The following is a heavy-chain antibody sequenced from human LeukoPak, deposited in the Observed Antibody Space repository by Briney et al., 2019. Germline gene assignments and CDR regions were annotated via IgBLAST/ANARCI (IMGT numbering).Heavy chain of an antibody. CDR3: ARDPQL. CDR2: INPNSGGT. D-gene: IGHD1-1*01. V-gene: IGHV1-2*02. CDR1: GYTSTGYY. J-gene: IGHJ4*02. Sequence: GASVKVSCKASGYTSTGYYMHWVRQAPGQGLEWMGWINPNSGGTKYAQKFQGRVTMTRDTSISTAYMELSRLRSDDTAVYYCARDPQLWGQGTLVTVSS.